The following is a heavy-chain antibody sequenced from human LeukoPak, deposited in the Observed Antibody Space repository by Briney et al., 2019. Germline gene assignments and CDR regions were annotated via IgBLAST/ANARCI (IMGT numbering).Heavy chain of an antibody. CDR1: GGSFSGYY. J-gene: IGHJ6*03. Sequence: SETLSLTCAVYGGSFSGYYWSWIRQPPGKGLEWIGEINHSGSTNYNPSLKSRVTISVDTSKNQFSLKLSSVTAADTAVYYCARLFNYYYYMDVWGKGTTVTISS. D-gene: IGHD2-21*01. CDR3: ARLFNYYYYMDV. CDR2: INHSGST. V-gene: IGHV4-34*01.